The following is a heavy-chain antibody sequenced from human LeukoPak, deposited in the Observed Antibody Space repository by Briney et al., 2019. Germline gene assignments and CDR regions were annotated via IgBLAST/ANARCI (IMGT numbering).Heavy chain of an antibody. CDR1: GFTFSSYS. J-gene: IGHJ4*02. CDR2: ISSSSSYI. V-gene: IGHV3-21*01. D-gene: IGHD6-13*01. CDR3: ASGPSKAGTLY. Sequence: GGSLRFSCAASGFTFSSYSMNWVRQAPGNGLEWVSSISSSSSYIYYADSVKGRFTISRDNAKNSLYLQMNSLRAEDTAVYYCASGPSKAGTLYWGQGTLVTVSS.